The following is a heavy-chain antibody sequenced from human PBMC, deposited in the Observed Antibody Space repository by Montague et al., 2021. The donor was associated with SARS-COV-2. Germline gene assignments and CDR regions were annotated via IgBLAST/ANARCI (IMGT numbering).Heavy chain of an antibody. D-gene: IGHD1-26*01. CDR1: GFTFSTYA. CDR2: ISNSGEST. Sequence: SLRLSCAASGFTFSTYAMSWVRQAPGKGLEWVSSISNSGESTFYADSVKGWFTISRDNSKNTLYLQVNSLRAEDTAVYFCAKPPSGADNWGQGTLVTVSS. CDR3: AKPPSGADN. J-gene: IGHJ4*02. V-gene: IGHV3-23*01.